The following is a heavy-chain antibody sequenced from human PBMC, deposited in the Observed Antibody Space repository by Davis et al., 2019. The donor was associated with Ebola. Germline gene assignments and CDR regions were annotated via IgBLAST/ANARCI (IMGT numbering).Heavy chain of an antibody. CDR2: IGIGGDT. J-gene: IGHJ4*02. CDR1: GFTFSSYD. CDR3: ARDRGWLAHDY. D-gene: IGHD3-22*01. Sequence: PGGSLRLSCAASGFTFSSYDMHWVRQATGRGLEWVSAIGIGGDTHYPGSVKGRFTISRENAKNSLYLQMNSLRAEDTAVYYCARDRGWLAHDYWGRGTLVTVSS. V-gene: IGHV3-13*01.